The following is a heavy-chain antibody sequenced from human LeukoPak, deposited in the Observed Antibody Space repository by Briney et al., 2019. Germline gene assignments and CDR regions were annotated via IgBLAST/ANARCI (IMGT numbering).Heavy chain of an antibody. D-gene: IGHD4-11*01. Sequence: GRSLILSCAASGFTFSSYGMHWVRQAPGKGLEWVAVIWYDGSNKYYADSVKGRFTISRDNSKNTLYLQMNSLRAEDTAVYYCARADYSNYYFDYRGQGTLVTVSS. J-gene: IGHJ4*02. CDR3: ARADYSNYYFDY. CDR1: GFTFSSYG. V-gene: IGHV3-33*01. CDR2: IWYDGSNK.